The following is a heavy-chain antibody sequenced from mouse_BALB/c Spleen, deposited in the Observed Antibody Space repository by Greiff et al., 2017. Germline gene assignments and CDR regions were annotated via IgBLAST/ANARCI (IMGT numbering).Heavy chain of an antibody. Sequence: QVQLKQSGAELVKPGASVKLSCKASGYTFTSYDINWVRQRPEQGLEWIGWIFPGDGSTKYNEKFKGKATLTTDKSSSTAYMQLSRLTSEDSAVYFGARSLLRLPYWYFDVWGAGTTVTVSS. CDR2: IFPGDGST. J-gene: IGHJ1*01. V-gene: IGHV1-85*01. D-gene: IGHD1-2*01. CDR3: ARSLLRLPYWYFDV. CDR1: GYTFTSYD.